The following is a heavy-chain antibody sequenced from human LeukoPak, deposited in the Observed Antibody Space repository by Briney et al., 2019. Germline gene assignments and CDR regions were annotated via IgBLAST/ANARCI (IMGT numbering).Heavy chain of an antibody. CDR3: ARFGSSTWYKGAFDI. D-gene: IGHD6-13*01. V-gene: IGHV4-34*12. CDR1: GGSFSGYY. CDR2: IVHSGNT. Sequence: SETPSLTCAVYGGSFSGYYWSWIRQPPGKGLGWIGEIVHSGNTKYNPSLKSRVTISVDTSKNQFSLNLTSVTAADTAVYYCARFGSSTWYKGAFDIWGQGTMVTVAS. J-gene: IGHJ3*02.